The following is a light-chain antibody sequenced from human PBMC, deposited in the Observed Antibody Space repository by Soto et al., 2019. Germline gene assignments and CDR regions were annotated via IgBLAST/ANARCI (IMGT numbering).Light chain of an antibody. J-gene: IGKJ3*01. CDR1: QGIRND. Sequence: ALQMPPSHSSLSASVVDRVPITCRARQGIRNDLGWYQQKPGKATKLLIYAASSLQSGVPSRFSGSGSGTDSTLTISSLQPEDFATYYCLQSYSLNFGTGPKGDIK. CDR3: LQSYSLN. V-gene: IGKV1-6*01. CDR2: AAS.